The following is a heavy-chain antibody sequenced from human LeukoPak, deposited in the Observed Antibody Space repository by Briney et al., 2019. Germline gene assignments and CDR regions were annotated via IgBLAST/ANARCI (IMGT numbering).Heavy chain of an antibody. Sequence: SETLSLTCAVSGYSLGKNYYWGWIRQSPGKGLEWIGRIYGRASTSYNPSLMNRVTMSVDTSKNHFSLQLTSVTAADTAVYYCARYDSRGSAATRFDYWGPGILVTVSS. CDR2: IYGRAST. J-gene: IGHJ4*02. CDR1: GYSLGKNYY. V-gene: IGHV4-38-2*01. D-gene: IGHD3-16*01. CDR3: ARYDSRGSAATRFDY.